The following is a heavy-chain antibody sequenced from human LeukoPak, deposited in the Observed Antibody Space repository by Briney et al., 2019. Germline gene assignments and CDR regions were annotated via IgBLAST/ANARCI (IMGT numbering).Heavy chain of an antibody. CDR3: ARHSSMTTVFDY. CDR2: IYYSGST. V-gene: IGHV4-39*01. D-gene: IGHD4-17*01. Sequence: SETLSLTCTVSGGSISSSNYYWGWIRQPPGKGLEWIGSIYYSGSTYYNPSLKSRVTISVDTSKKQFSLKLNSVTAADTAVYYCARHSSMTTVFDYWGQGTLVTVSS. CDR1: GGSISSSNYY. J-gene: IGHJ4*02.